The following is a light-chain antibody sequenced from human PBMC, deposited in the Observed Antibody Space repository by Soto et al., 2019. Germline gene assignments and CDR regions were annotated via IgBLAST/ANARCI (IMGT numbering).Light chain of an antibody. CDR3: CLYTASYSV. CDR1: SSDVGGFDF. J-gene: IGLJ3*02. CDR2: DVS. Sequence: QAVVTQPRSVSGSPGQSVAISCTATSSDVGGFDFVSWYQQHPGKAPKLVIYDVSKRPSGVPDRFSGSRSGDTASLTISGLQSEEEADYYCCLYTASYSVFGGGTKLTVL. V-gene: IGLV2-11*01.